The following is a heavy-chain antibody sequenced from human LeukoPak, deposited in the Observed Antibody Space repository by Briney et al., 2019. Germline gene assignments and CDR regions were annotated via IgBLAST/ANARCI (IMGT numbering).Heavy chain of an antibody. CDR1: GGSISSSSYY. CDR3: ARSPHSRSGYYLGASGY. J-gene: IGHJ4*02. CDR2: IYYSGST. V-gene: IGHV4-39*07. Sequence: PSETLSLTCTVSGGSISSSSYYWGWIRQPPGKGLEWIGSIYYSGSTYYNPSLKSRVTISVDTSKNQFSLKLSSVTAADSAVYYCARSPHSRSGYYLGASGYWGQGTLVTVSS. D-gene: IGHD3-22*01.